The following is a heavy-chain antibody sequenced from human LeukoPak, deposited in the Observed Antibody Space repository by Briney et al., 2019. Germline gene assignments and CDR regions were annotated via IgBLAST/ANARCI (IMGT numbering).Heavy chain of an antibody. CDR1: GGSFSGYY. CDR2: INHSGST. D-gene: IGHD7-27*01. J-gene: IGHJ5*02. Sequence: SETLSLTCAVYGGSFSGYYWSWLRQPPGKGLEWIGEINHSGSTNYNPSLKSRVTISVDTSKNQFSLKLSSVTAADTAVYYCARVGNWGSGDLGDWFDPWGQGTLVTVSS. V-gene: IGHV4-34*01. CDR3: ARVGNWGSGDLGDWFDP.